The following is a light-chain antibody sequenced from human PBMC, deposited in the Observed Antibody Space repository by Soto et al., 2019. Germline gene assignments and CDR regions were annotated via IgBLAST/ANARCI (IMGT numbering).Light chain of an antibody. Sequence: QSALTQPASVSGSPGQSITISCTGTSSDVGGYKYVSWYQQHPGKAPKLMIYEVSNRPSGVSNRFSGSKSGNTASLTISGPPAEDGADFYCNSFSASRTLDVFGTGTKLPLL. J-gene: IGLJ1*01. V-gene: IGLV2-14*01. CDR3: NSFSASRTLDV. CDR1: SSDVGGYKY. CDR2: EVS.